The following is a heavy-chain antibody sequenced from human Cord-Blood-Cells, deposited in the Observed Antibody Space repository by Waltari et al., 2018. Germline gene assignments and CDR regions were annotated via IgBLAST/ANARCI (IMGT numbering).Heavy chain of an antibody. CDR1: HGSISSSSYY. Sequence: QLQLQESGPGLVKPSETLSLTCTVSHGSISSSSYYLGWIRQPPGKGLEWIGSIYYSGSTYYNPSLKSRVTISVDTSKNQFSLKLSSVTAADTAVYYCARIVVVTAIDYWGQGTLVTVSS. CDR2: IYYSGST. D-gene: IGHD2-21*02. CDR3: ARIVVVTAIDY. J-gene: IGHJ4*02. V-gene: IGHV4-39*07.